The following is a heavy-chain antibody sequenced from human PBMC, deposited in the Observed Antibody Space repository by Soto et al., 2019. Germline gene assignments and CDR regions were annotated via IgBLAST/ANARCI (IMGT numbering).Heavy chain of an antibody. V-gene: IGHV2-5*02. D-gene: IGHD3-3*01. CDR2: ICWDDDK. J-gene: IGHJ4*02. Sequence: QITLKESGPTLVNPTQTLTLTCTFSGFSLSTSGVGVGWIRQPPGKALEWLALICWDDDKRYSPSLKSRLTITKDTSKNQVVLTMTNLDPVDTATYYCAHRPPYYDFWSGYYFDYWGQGTLVTVSS. CDR1: GFSLSTSGVG. CDR3: AHRPPYYDFWSGYYFDY.